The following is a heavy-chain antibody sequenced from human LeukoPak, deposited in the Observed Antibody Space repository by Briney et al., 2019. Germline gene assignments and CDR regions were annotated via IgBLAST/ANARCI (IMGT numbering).Heavy chain of an antibody. D-gene: IGHD3-22*01. CDR3: ARDENYYDSSGYYYVRGYYYYGMDV. V-gene: IGHV1-46*01. CDR1: GYTFTSYY. J-gene: IGHJ6*02. CDR2: FNPSGGTT. Sequence: GASVKVSCKASGYTFTSYYIHWVRQAPGQGLEWMGVFNPSGGTTNSAQKLQGRVTMTTDTSTSTAYMELRSLRSDDTAVYYCARDENYYDSSGYYYVRGYYYYGMDVWGQGTTVTVSS.